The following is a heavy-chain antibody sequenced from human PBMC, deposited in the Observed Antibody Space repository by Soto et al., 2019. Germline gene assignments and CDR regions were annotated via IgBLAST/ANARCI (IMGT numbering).Heavy chain of an antibody. Sequence: QITLKESGPTLVRPAQTLTLTCGFSGFSLSSYGMGVAWIRQPPGKALEWLALIYWDDDKRYSPSLKDRLAISKDTSSNQVVLTITNMDPGDTATHFCAHAGDYDLLTFDHWGPGTLVTVSS. V-gene: IGHV2-5*02. CDR2: IYWDDDK. CDR3: AHAGDYDLLTFDH. J-gene: IGHJ4*02. D-gene: IGHD4-17*01. CDR1: GFSLSSYGMG.